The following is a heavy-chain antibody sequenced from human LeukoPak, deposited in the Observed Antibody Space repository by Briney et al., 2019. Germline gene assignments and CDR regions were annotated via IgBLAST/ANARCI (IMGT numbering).Heavy chain of an antibody. Sequence: ASVKVPCKASGYTFTSYGISWVRQAPGQGLEWMGWISAYNGNTNYAQKLQGRVTMTTDTSTSTAYMELRSLRSDDTAVYYCARDRYCSSTSCYTYYYYGMDVWGQGTTVTVSS. CDR2: ISAYNGNT. D-gene: IGHD2-2*02. V-gene: IGHV1-18*01. J-gene: IGHJ6*02. CDR1: GYTFTSYG. CDR3: ARDRYCSSTSCYTYYYYGMDV.